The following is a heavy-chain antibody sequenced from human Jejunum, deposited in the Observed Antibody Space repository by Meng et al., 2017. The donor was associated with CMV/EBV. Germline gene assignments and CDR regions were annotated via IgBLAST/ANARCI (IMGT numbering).Heavy chain of an antibody. CDR2: IYWNDDK. D-gene: IGHD3-16*02. J-gene: IGHJ4*02. Sequence: SLSTSGVGVAWIRQPPGKALEWLALIYWNDDKRYISSLKSRLTVTKDTSKNQVVLTMTNMDPVGTATYYCAHNSHHPWGTYRDYYFDYWGQGTLVTVSS. V-gene: IGHV2-5*01. CDR1: SLSTSGVG. CDR3: AHNSHHPWGTYRDYYFDY.